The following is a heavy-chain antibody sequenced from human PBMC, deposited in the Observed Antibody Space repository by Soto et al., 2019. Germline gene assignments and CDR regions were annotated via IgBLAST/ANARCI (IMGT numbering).Heavy chain of an antibody. CDR1: GFTFSHYG. D-gene: IGHD6-19*01. CDR2: ISYDGNNQ. V-gene: IGHV3-30*18. J-gene: IGHJ3*02. Sequence: QVQLVESGGGVVQPGRSLRLSCAASGFTFSHYGMHWVRQAPGKGLEWVAVISYDGNNQYYADSVKGRFTFSRDNSKNTLYRQRNSLRVDDTAVYYCAKDHQQWLFYDAFDIWGQGTMVTVSS. CDR3: AKDHQQWLFYDAFDI.